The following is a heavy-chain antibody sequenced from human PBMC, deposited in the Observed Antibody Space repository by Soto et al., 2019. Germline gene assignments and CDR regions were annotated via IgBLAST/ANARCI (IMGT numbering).Heavy chain of an antibody. J-gene: IGHJ4*02. Sequence: PGGSLRLSCAASGFTSSDHYMDWVRQAPGKGLEWLGRIRSKADSYTIEYAPSVKGRFTISRDDSKNSLYLQMNSLKTEDTAVYYCARWVAGAADCWGQGT. V-gene: IGHV3-72*01. CDR3: ARWVAGAADC. CDR2: IRSKADSYTI. CDR1: GFTSSDHY. D-gene: IGHD2-15*01.